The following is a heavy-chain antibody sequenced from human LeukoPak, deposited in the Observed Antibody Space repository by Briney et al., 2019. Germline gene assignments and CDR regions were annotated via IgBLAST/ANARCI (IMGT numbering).Heavy chain of an antibody. CDR1: GDSISSGSYY. V-gene: IGHV4-61*02. J-gene: IGHJ4*02. CDR3: ASTEVGWFRDY. CDR2: IYTSGST. D-gene: IGHD4-23*01. Sequence: PSETLSLTCTVSGDSISSGSYYWSWIRQPAGKGLEWIGRIYTSGSTNYNPSLKSRVTISVDTSKNQFSLKLSSVTAADTAVYYCASTEVGWFRDYWGQGTLVTVSS.